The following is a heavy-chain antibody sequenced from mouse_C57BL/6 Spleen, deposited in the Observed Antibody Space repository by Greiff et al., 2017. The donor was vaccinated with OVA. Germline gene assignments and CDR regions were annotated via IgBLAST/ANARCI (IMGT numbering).Heavy chain of an antibody. J-gene: IGHJ2*01. V-gene: IGHV8-8*01. CDR3: ARISYGSSPLFDY. Sequence: QVTLKESGPGLLQPSQTLSLTCSFSGFSLSTYGMGVGWLRQPPGQGLVWLAHIWWDDDQYNHKALKSRLTISKDTSNNQVFLKIVNVDTADTATYYCARISYGSSPLFDYWGQGTTLTVSS. CDR1: GFSLSTYGMG. D-gene: IGHD1-1*01. CDR2: IWWDDDQ.